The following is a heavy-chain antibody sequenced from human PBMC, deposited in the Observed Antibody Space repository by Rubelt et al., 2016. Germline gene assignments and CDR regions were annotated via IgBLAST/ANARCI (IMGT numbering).Heavy chain of an antibody. D-gene: IGHD6-13*01. CDR3: AKDQMPYSSSWVGYYYYGMDV. J-gene: IGHJ6*02. V-gene: IGHV3-30*02. CDR2: IRYDGSNK. Sequence: EGVAFIRYDGSNKYYADSVKGRFTISRDNSKNTLYLQMNSLRAEDTAVYYCAKDQMPYSSSWVGYYYYGMDVWGQGTTVTVSS.